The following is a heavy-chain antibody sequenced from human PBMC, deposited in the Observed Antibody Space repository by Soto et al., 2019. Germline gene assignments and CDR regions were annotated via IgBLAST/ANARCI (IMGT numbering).Heavy chain of an antibody. V-gene: IGHV3-23*01. CDR2: ISGSGGST. Sequence: GGSLRLSCAASGFTFSSYAMSWVRQAPGKGLEWVSAISGSGGSTYYADSVKGRFTISRDNSRNTLSLQMNSLTPDDTAVYYCAKGGSSSARYFDTWGQGTLVTVSS. D-gene: IGHD6-6*01. CDR1: GFTFSSYA. CDR3: AKGGSSSARYFDT. J-gene: IGHJ5*02.